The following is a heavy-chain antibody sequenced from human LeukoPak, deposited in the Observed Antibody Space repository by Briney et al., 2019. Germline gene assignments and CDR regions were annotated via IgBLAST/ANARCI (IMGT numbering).Heavy chain of an antibody. CDR1: GFTFSDYY. CDR3: ARVGVDTPRNNWFDP. D-gene: IGHD2-2*02. V-gene: IGHV3-11*06. Sequence: GGSLRLSCAASGFTFSDYYMSWIRQAPGKGLEWVSYISSGSSYTNYADSVKGRFTISRDNAKNSLNLQMNSLRAEDTAVYYCARVGVDTPRNNWFDPWAREPWSPSPQ. CDR2: ISSGSSYT. J-gene: IGHJ5*02.